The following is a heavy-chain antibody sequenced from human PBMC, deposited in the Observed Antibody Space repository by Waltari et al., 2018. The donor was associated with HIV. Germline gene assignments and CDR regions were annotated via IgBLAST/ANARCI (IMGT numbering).Heavy chain of an antibody. CDR1: GYTFTSYG. V-gene: IGHV1-18*01. CDR3: ARSSTGWRFLEYGMDV. Sequence: QVQLVQSGAEVKKPGASVKVSCKASGYTFTSYGISWVRQAPGQGLEWMGWISAYKGHTNYAQKLQGRVTMTTDTSTSTAYMELRSLRSDDTAVYYCARSSTGWRFLEYGMDVWGQGTTVTVSS. D-gene: IGHD3-3*01. CDR2: ISAYKGHT. J-gene: IGHJ6*02.